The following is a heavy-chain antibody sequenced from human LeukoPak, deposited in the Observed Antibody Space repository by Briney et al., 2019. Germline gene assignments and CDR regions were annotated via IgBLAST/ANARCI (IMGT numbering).Heavy chain of an antibody. V-gene: IGHV3-23*01. Sequence: GGSLRLSCAVSGFTFSSYWMNWVRQAPGKGLEWVSAISGSGGSTYYADSVKGRFTISRDNSKNTLYLQMNSLRAEDTAVYYCAKSFVLLWFGAPNDAFDIWGQGTMVTVSS. CDR1: GFTFSSYW. D-gene: IGHD3-10*01. J-gene: IGHJ3*02. CDR3: AKSFVLLWFGAPNDAFDI. CDR2: ISGSGGST.